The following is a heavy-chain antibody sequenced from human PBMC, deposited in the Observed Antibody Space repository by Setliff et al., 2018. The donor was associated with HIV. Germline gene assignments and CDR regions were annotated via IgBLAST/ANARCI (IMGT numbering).Heavy chain of an antibody. CDR3: AKGPWDEPHAFNI. J-gene: IGHJ3*02. V-gene: IGHV3-30*02. D-gene: IGHD1-26*01. CDR1: GFTFCTYG. CDR2: IRYDGSNK. Sequence: PGGSLRLSCAASGFTFCTYGMHWVRQAPGKGLEWVAFIRYDGSNKYYADSVKGRFTISRDNSKNTLYLQMNSLRAEDTAVYYCAKGPWDEPHAFNIWGQGTEVTVSS.